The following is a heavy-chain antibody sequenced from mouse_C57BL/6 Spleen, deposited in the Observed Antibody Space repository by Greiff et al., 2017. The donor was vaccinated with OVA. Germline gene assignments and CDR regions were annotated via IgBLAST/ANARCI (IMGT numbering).Heavy chain of an antibody. Sequence: VQLQQPGTELVKPGASVKLSCKASGYTFTSYWMHWVKQRPGQGLEWIGNINPSNGGTNYNEKFKSKATLTVDKSSSTAYMQLSSLTSEDSAVYYCARGGWLLRGYFDVWGTGTTVTVSS. CDR2: INPSNGGT. CDR1: GYTFTSYW. V-gene: IGHV1-53*01. J-gene: IGHJ1*03. CDR3: ARGGWLLRGYFDV. D-gene: IGHD2-3*01.